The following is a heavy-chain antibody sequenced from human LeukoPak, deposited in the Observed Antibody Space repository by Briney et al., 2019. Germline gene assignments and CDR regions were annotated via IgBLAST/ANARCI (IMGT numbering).Heavy chain of an antibody. J-gene: IGHJ6*02. CDR3: ARVAARYYYYGMDV. V-gene: IGHV3-7*01. CDR1: GFTFSSYW. Sequence: GGSLRLSCAASGFTFSSYWMSWVRQAPGKGLEWVANIKQDGSEKYYVDSVKGRFTISRDDAKNSLYLQMNSLRAEDTAVYYCARVAARYYYYGMDVWGQGTTVTVSS. CDR2: IKQDGSEK. D-gene: IGHD6-6*01.